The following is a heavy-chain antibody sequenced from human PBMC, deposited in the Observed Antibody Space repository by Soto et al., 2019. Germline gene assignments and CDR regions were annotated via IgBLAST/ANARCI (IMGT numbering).Heavy chain of an antibody. J-gene: IGHJ3*02. Sequence: QVQLVESGGGVVQPGRSLRLSCAASGFTFSSYAMHWVRQAPGKGLEWVAVISYDGSNKYYADSVKGRFTISRDNSKNRLYLQMNSLGAEDTAVYYCAREGGGGYSYGYDAFDIWGQGTMVTVSS. CDR1: GFTFSSYA. CDR2: ISYDGSNK. V-gene: IGHV3-30-3*01. D-gene: IGHD5-18*01. CDR3: AREGGGGYSYGYDAFDI.